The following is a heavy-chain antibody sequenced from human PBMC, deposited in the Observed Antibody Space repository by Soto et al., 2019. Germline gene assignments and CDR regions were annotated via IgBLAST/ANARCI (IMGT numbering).Heavy chain of an antibody. CDR2: INSDTGYT. CDR1: GFTFSHHS. CDR3: ARGAPVRYDSSGYSRVCY. D-gene: IGHD3-22*01. J-gene: IGHJ4*02. V-gene: IGHV1-3*04. Sequence: GASVKVSCKASGFTFSHHSIHWVRQAPGQRLEWMGWINSDTGYTKYSQKFQGRVTMTRDASISTAYMELSRLRSDDTAVYYCARGAPVRYDSSGYSRVCYWGQGTLVTVSS.